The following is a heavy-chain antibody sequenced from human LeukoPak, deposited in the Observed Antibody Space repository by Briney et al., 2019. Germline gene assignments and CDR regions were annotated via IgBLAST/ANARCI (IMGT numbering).Heavy chain of an antibody. Sequence: GGSLRLSCAASGFSFSTYHMTWVRQAPGKGLDWVSWISSSGSSIYYADSVKGRFTISRDNANNSLYLQMNSLRAEDTAVYYCARVGFCYDSSGYYYPYDAFDIWGQGTMVTVSS. D-gene: IGHD3-22*01. J-gene: IGHJ3*02. CDR2: ISSSGSSI. V-gene: IGHV3-48*04. CDR1: GFSFSTYH. CDR3: ARVGFCYDSSGYYYPYDAFDI.